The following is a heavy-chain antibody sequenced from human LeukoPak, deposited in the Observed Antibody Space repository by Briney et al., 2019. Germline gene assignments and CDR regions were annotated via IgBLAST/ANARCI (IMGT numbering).Heavy chain of an antibody. V-gene: IGHV3-21*01. CDR1: GFTFSTYN. J-gene: IGHJ5*02. CDR3: ARAVVISNWFDP. D-gene: IGHD2-21*01. CDR2: ISPGRTYM. Sequence: PGGSLTLSCAASGFTFSTYNKNWVRQAPGKGLEWVSSISPGRTYMFYADSVKGRFTISRDNARNSLYLQMNSLRAEDTAVYYCARAVVISNWFDPWGQGTLVTVSS.